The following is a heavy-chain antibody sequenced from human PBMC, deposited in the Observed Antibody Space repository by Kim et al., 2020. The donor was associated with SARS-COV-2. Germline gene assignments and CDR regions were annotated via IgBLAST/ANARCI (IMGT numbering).Heavy chain of an antibody. CDR2: ISSSSSYT. Sequence: GGSLRLSCVASGFTFSDYYMSWIRQAPGKGLEWVSYISSSSSYTNYADSVKGRFTISRDNAKNSLYLQMNSLRAEDTAVYYCARDEATGDLPKAFDIWGQGTMVTVSS. CDR3: ARDEATGDLPKAFDI. CDR1: GFTFSDYY. J-gene: IGHJ3*02. D-gene: IGHD5-12*01. V-gene: IGHV3-11*05.